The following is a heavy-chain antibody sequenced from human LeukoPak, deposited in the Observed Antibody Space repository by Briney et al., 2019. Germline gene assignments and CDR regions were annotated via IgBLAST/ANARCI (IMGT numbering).Heavy chain of an antibody. Sequence: PGGSLRLSCAASGFTFDDYGMNWVRQAPGKGLEWVSGTNWNGGSSGYADSVKGRFTISRDNAKNSLYLQMNTLRAEDTALYYCARVVYGDNLNYMDVWGKGTTVTVSS. CDR2: TNWNGGSS. CDR1: GFTFDDYG. D-gene: IGHD4-17*01. CDR3: ARVVYGDNLNYMDV. V-gene: IGHV3-20*04. J-gene: IGHJ6*03.